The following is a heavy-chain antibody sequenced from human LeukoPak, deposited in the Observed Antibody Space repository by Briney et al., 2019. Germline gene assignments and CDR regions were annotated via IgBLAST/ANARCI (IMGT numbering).Heavy chain of an antibody. J-gene: IGHJ6*02. CDR3: AREGGNSSGWYDIVAGLYYYYYGMDV. D-gene: IGHD6-19*01. CDR2: IYTSGST. CDR1: GGSISSYY. V-gene: IGHV4-4*07. Sequence: SETLSLTCTVSGGSISSYYWSWIRQPAGKGLEWIRRIYTSGSTNYNPSLKSRVTMSVDTSKNQFSLKLSSVTAADTAVYYCAREGGNSSGWYDIVAGLYYYYYGMDVWGQGTTVTVSS.